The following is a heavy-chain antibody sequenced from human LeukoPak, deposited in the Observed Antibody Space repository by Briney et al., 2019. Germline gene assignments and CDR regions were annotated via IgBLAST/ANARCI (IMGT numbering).Heavy chain of an antibody. CDR1: GYTFTGHY. D-gene: IGHD2-21*01. CDR3: ARDILGGSYRFDP. J-gene: IGHJ5*02. CDR2: INPNSGGT. Sequence: ASVKVSCKASGYTFTGHYMHWVRQAPGQGLEWMGWINPNSGGTNYAQKFQGRVTMIRDTSISTAYMELSGLRSDDTAVYYCARDILGGSYRFDPWGQGTLVTVSS. V-gene: IGHV1-2*02.